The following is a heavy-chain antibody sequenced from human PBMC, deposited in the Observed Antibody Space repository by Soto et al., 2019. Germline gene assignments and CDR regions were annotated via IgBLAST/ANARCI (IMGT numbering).Heavy chain of an antibody. J-gene: IGHJ2*01. CDR3: ARNRGYSYGPVNWYFDR. D-gene: IGHD5-18*01. CDR1: GGSISSYY. CDR2: IYYSGST. V-gene: IGHV4-59*01. Sequence: PSETLSLTCTVSGGSISSYYWSWIRQPPGKGLEWIGYIYYSGSTNYNPSLKSRVTISVDTSKNQFSLKLSSVTAADTAVYYCARNRGYSYGPVNWYFDRWGRGTLVTVSS.